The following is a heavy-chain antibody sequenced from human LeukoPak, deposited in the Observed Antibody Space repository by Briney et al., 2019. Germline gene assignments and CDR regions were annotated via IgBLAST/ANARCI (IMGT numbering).Heavy chain of an antibody. Sequence: SETLSLTCTVSGGSISSYYWSWIRQPPGKGLEWIGYIYYSGSTNYNPSLKSRVTISVDTSKNQLSLKLSSVTAADTAVYYCARDRALSDAFDIWGQGTMVTVSS. CDR2: IYYSGST. V-gene: IGHV4-59*01. J-gene: IGHJ3*02. CDR1: GGSISSYY. CDR3: ARDRALSDAFDI.